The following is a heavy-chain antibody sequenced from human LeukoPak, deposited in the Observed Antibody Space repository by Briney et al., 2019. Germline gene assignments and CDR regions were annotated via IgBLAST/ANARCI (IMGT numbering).Heavy chain of an antibody. D-gene: IGHD3-3*01. CDR1: GGSFSGYY. CDR2: INHSGST. Sequence: RPSETLSLTCAVYGGSFSGYYWSWIRQPPGKGLEWIGEINHSGSTNYNPSLKSRVTISVDTSKNQFSLKLSSVTAADTAVYYCARGRGYDFWSGYYRPFDYWGQGTLVTVSS. CDR3: ARGRGYDFWSGYYRPFDY. V-gene: IGHV4-34*01. J-gene: IGHJ4*02.